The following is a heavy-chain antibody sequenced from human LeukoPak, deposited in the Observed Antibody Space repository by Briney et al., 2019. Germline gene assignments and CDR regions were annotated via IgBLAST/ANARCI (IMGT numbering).Heavy chain of an antibody. CDR3: ARFGKRDGVPAAIPIFDY. V-gene: IGHV4-4*09. CDR2: IYTSGST. J-gene: IGHJ4*02. Sequence: SETLSLTCTVSGGSISGYFWSWIRQSPGKGLEWIGYIYTSGSTNYNPSLKSRVTLSVDTSKNQFSLKLSSVTAADTAVYYCARFGKRDGVPAAIPIFDYWGQGTLVTVSS. D-gene: IGHD2-2*02. CDR1: GGSISGYF.